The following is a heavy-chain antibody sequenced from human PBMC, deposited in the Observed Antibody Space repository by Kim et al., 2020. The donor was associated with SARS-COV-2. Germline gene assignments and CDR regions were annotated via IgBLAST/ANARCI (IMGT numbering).Heavy chain of an antibody. CDR3: ARVADYGSGSSPFDP. CDR1: GGSISRYY. CDR2: IYYSGST. J-gene: IGHJ5*02. D-gene: IGHD3-10*01. Sequence: SETLSLTCTVSGGSISRYYWSWIRQPPGKGLEWIGYIYYSGSTNYNPSLKSRVTISVDTSKNQFSLKLSSVTAADTAVYYCARVADYGSGSSPFDPWGQGTLVTVSS. V-gene: IGHV4-59*01.